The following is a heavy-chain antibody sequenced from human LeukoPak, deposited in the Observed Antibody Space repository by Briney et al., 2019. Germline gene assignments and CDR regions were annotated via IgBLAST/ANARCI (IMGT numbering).Heavy chain of an antibody. J-gene: IGHJ4*02. D-gene: IGHD1-26*01. V-gene: IGHV1-69*01. CDR2: IIPMFGAT. Sequence: GASVKVSCKASGGTFRSFTINWVRQAPGQGLEWMGGIIPMFGATNCAQKFQGRVTITADESTSTAYMELSSLRSEDTAVYFCARGPGGSPAPFGFDYWGQGTLVTVSS. CDR1: GGTFRSFT. CDR3: ARGPGGSPAPFGFDY.